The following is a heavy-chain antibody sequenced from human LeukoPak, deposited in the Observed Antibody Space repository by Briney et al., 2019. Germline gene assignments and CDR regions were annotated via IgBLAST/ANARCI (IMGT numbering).Heavy chain of an antibody. Sequence: PGGSLRLSCAASGFTFSTYEMNWVRQAPGKGLEWIGYIYYSGSTNYNPSLKSRVTISVDTSKNQFSLKLSSVTAADTAVYYCARDIVPAANEVYADTAMPSGYYYGMDVWGKGTTVTVSS. CDR2: IYYSGST. CDR1: GFTFSTYE. J-gene: IGHJ6*04. CDR3: ARDIVPAANEVYADTAMPSGYYYGMDV. V-gene: IGHV4-59*01. D-gene: IGHD2-2*01.